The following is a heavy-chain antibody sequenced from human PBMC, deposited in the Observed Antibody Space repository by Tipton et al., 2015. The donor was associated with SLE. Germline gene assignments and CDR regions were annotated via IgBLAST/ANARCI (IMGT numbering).Heavy chain of an antibody. J-gene: IGHJ4*02. V-gene: IGHV3-9*01. CDR3: TSLSAPSDY. CDR1: GFTFDDYA. CDR2: ISWNSGSI. Sequence: SLRLSCAASGFTFDDYAMHWVRQAPGKGLEWVSGISWNSGSIGYADSVKGRFTISRDNAKNTLFLQMASLRVDDTGVYYCTSLSAPSDYWGQGTLVTVSS.